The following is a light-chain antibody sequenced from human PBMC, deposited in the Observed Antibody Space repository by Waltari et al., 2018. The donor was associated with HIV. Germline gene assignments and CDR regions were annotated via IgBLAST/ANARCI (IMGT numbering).Light chain of an antibody. J-gene: IGLJ2*01. CDR3: SSCTSSRTVI. CDR1: SSDIGLYHL. CDR2: GVN. V-gene: IGLV2-14*01. Sequence: QSALTQPASVSGSPGQSLSIPCPGTSSDIGLYHLVSWYQQRPYRAPQLILFGVNLRPSYGSCRFSVSKSGSTASLTISGLQAGDESVYVCSSCTSSRTVIFGGGTKVTVL.